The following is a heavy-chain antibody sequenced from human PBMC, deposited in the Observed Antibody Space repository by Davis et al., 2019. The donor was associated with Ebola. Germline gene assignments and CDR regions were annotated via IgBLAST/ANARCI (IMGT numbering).Heavy chain of an antibody. V-gene: IGHV1-46*01. CDR1: GYTFTSYY. J-gene: IGHJ6*02. CDR3: ARDLVECSGGSCYSTYYYYYGMDV. D-gene: IGHD2-15*01. CDR2: INPSGGST. Sequence: ASVKVSCKASGYTFTSYYMHWVRQAPGQGLEWMGIINPSGGSTSYAQKFQGRVTMTRDTSTSTVYMELSSLRSEDTAVYYCARDLVECSGGSCYSTYYYYYGMDVWGQGTTVTVSS.